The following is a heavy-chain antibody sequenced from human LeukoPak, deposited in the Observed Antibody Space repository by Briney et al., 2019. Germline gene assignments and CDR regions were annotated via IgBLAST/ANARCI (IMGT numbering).Heavy chain of an antibody. V-gene: IGHV3-30*04. D-gene: IGHD6-6*01. CDR1: GFTFSSYV. Sequence: GGSLRLSCAASGFTFSSYVMHWVRQAPGKGREWVAIISYDGSNEYYADSVKGRFTISRDNSKNTLYLQMNSLRAAATAAYYCARDKGTSYLSYLDDWGKGTTVTVSS. CDR3: ARDKGTSYLSYLDD. CDR2: ISYDGSNE. J-gene: IGHJ6*03.